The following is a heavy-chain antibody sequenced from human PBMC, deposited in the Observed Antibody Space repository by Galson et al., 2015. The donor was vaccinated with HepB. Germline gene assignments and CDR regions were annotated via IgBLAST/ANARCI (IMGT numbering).Heavy chain of an antibody. V-gene: IGHV3-30*18. CDR1: GFTFSSYG. D-gene: IGHD6-13*01. Sequence: SLRLSCAASGFTFSSYGMHWVRQAPGKGLEWVAVTSYDGSNKYYADSVKGRFTISRDNSKNTLYLQMNSLRAEDTAVYYCAKEGVAAAGTVVGNFDYWGQGTLVTVSS. CDR3: AKEGVAAAGTVVGNFDY. J-gene: IGHJ4*02. CDR2: TSYDGSNK.